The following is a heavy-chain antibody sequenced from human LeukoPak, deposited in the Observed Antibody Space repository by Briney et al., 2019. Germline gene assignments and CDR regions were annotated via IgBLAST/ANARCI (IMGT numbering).Heavy chain of an antibody. Sequence: GGSLRLSCAASGFTFSSYAMHWVRQAPGKGLEWVAVISYDGSNKYYADSVKGRFTISRDNSKNTLYLQMNSLRAEDTAVYYCARVGTVGATRDPSDYWGQGTLVTASS. D-gene: IGHD1-26*01. CDR3: ARVGTVGATRDPSDY. CDR2: ISYDGSNK. CDR1: GFTFSSYA. V-gene: IGHV3-30-3*01. J-gene: IGHJ4*02.